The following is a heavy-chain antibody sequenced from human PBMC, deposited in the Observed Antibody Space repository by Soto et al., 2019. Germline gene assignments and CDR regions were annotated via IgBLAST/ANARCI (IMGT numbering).Heavy chain of an antibody. CDR3: ARSLITMVPAAA. V-gene: IGHV4-39*01. D-gene: IGHD3-10*01. CDR1: GGSISSSSYY. J-gene: IGHJ5*02. CDR2: IYYSGST. Sequence: QLQLQESGPGLVKPSETLSLTCTVSGGSISSSSYYWGWIRQPPGKGLEWIGSIYYSGSTYYNPSLKSRVTISVDTSKNQFSLKLSSVTAADTAVYYCARSLITMVPAAAWGQGTLVTVSS.